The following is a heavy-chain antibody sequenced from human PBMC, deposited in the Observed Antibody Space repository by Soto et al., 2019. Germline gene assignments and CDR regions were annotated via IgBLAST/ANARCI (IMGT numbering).Heavy chain of an antibody. V-gene: IGHV3-30*18. J-gene: IGHJ4*02. CDR2: VSHDGRNT. Sequence: VQLVESGGGVVQPGRSLRLSCAASGFTFSDYAMHWVRQAPGKGLEWVAVVSHDGRNTHYAASGKGRFTISRDSSKNTVSLEMTSLRAEDTGVYYCAKGGRQWLVTSDFNCWGQGALVTVSS. CDR3: AKGGRQWLVTSDFNC. CDR1: GFTFSDYA. D-gene: IGHD6-19*01.